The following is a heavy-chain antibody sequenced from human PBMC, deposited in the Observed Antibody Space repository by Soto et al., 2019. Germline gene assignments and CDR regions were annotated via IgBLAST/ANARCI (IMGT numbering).Heavy chain of an antibody. CDR2: MSFDGNHQ. D-gene: IGHD3-3*01. Sequence: PGGSLRLSCAASGFTNNRNDMYWVRQAPGKGLEWVAVMSFDGNHQHYADSVKGRFTISRDNSKNTLSLEMNSLRRDNTAVYYCASCERFPRVGVDYYALDVWGQGTTVTVSS. V-gene: IGHV3-30*03. J-gene: IGHJ6*02. CDR3: ASCERFPRVGVDYYALDV. CDR1: GFTNNRND.